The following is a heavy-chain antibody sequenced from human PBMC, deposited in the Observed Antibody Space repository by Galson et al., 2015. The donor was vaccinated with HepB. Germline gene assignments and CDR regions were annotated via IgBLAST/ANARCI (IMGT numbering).Heavy chain of an antibody. V-gene: IGHV7-4-1*02. CDR1: GYILTKYA. Sequence: SVKVSCKASGYILTKYAINWVRQAPGQGLEWMGWINTNTGNPTYAQAFTGRFVFSLDTSVSTTYLQINSLKAEDTAIYYCARSTISGYGLDVWGLGTTVTVS. CDR3: ARSTISGYGLDV. D-gene: IGHD5/OR15-5a*01. CDR2: INTNTGNP. J-gene: IGHJ6*02.